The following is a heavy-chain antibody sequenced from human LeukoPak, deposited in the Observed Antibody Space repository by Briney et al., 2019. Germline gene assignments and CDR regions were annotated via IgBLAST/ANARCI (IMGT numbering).Heavy chain of an antibody. CDR1: GFTFSSYG. CDR3: ARSTGAQDYFDY. Sequence: PGRSLRLSCAASGFTFSSYGMHWVRQAPGKGLEWVAVIWYDGSNKYYADSVKGRFTISRDNSKNTLYLQMNSLRAEDTAVYYCARSTGAQDYFDYWGQGTLVTVSS. V-gene: IGHV3-30*19. CDR2: IWYDGSNK. D-gene: IGHD7-27*01. J-gene: IGHJ4*02.